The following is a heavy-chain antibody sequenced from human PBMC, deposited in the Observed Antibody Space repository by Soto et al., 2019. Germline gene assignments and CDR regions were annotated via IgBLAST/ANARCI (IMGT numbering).Heavy chain of an antibody. V-gene: IGHV3-13*04. CDR2: IGTAGDA. J-gene: IGHJ4*02. D-gene: IGHD3-10*01. Sequence: GGSLRLSCAASGVTFISYDMHWVRQVTGKGLEWVSAIGTAGDAYYPNSVKGRFTISRENAKNPLYLQMNSLRAGDTAVYYCARAFITGVLDYWGQGTLVTVSS. CDR3: ARAFITGVLDY. CDR1: GVTFISYD.